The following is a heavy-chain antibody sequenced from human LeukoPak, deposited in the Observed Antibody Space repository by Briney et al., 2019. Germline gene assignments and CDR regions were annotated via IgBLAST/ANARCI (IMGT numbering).Heavy chain of an antibody. Sequence: PGGSLRLSCAASGFTFSSYWMSWVRQAPGKGLEWVANIKQDGSETYYVDSVKGRFTISRDNAKNSLYLQMNSLRAEDTAVYYCARGSGYNYGFPDYWGQGTLVTVSS. D-gene: IGHD5-18*01. CDR2: IKQDGSET. CDR1: GFTFSSYW. V-gene: IGHV3-7*03. J-gene: IGHJ4*02. CDR3: ARGSGYNYGFPDY.